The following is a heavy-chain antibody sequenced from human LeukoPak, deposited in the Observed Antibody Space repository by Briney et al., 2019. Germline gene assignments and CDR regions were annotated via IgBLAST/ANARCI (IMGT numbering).Heavy chain of an antibody. Sequence: PGGSLRLSCAASGFTFSSYGMHWVRQAPGKGLEWVAVISYDGSNKYYVESVKGRFTISRDNSKNTLYLQMNSLRAEDTAVYYCAKAAGYCSSTSCPRGDYYYYYGMDVWGQGTTVTVSS. J-gene: IGHJ6*02. CDR1: GFTFSSYG. V-gene: IGHV3-30*18. D-gene: IGHD2-2*01. CDR3: AKAAGYCSSTSCPRGDYYYYYGMDV. CDR2: ISYDGSNK.